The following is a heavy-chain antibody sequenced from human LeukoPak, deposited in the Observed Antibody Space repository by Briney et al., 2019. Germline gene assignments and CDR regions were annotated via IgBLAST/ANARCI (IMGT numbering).Heavy chain of an antibody. CDR1: GFTFSTYG. D-gene: IGHD3-10*01. J-gene: IGHJ4*02. CDR3: AKDGRFGQLLFIDY. V-gene: IGHV3-30*02. CDR2: IQYNGNNK. Sequence: GGSLRLSCAASGFTFSTYGMHWVRQAPGKGLEWVAFIQYNGNNKYYAGSVKGRFTISRDNSKNTLYLQMNSLTADDTAMYYCAKDGRFGQLLFIDYWGQGTLVTVSS.